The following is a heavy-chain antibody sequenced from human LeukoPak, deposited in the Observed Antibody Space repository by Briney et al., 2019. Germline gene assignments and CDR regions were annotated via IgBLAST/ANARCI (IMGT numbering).Heavy chain of an antibody. CDR3: ARVSGELGGDY. V-gene: IGHV1-69*04. Sequence: ASVKVSCKASGGTFSSYAISWVRQAPGQGLEWMGRIIPILGIANYAQKFQGRVTITADKSTSTAYMELSSLRSEDTAVYYCARVSGELGGDYWGQGTLVTVSS. CDR1: GGTFSSYA. J-gene: IGHJ4*02. CDR2: IIPILGIA. D-gene: IGHD3-10*01.